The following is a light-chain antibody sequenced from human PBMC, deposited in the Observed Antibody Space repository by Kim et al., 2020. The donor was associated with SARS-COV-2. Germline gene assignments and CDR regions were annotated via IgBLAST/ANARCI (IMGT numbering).Light chain of an antibody. CDR2: DAS. Sequence: SPGERPPLSCSASQSVSSNYLAWYQQKPGQAPRLLIYDASSRATGIPDRFSGSGSGTDFTLTISRLEPEDFAVYFCQHYGSSPGTFGQGTKVDIK. CDR1: QSVSSNY. CDR3: QHYGSSPGT. J-gene: IGKJ1*01. V-gene: IGKV3-20*01.